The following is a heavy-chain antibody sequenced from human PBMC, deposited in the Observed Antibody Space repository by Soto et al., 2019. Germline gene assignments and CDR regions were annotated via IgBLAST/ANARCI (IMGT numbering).Heavy chain of an antibody. CDR3: ARKPENTETYYYGMDV. CDR2: IYYSGNT. Sequence: SSTXSLTCTVSVYSIIISNYYLGWIRQPPGKGLEWIGSIYYSGNTYYNVSLKSRVTISVDTSKNQFSLNLSSVTATDTATYYCARKPENTETYYYGMDVWGQGTTVTVSS. J-gene: IGHJ6*02. D-gene: IGHD3-16*01. V-gene: IGHV4-39*01. CDR1: VYSIIISNYY.